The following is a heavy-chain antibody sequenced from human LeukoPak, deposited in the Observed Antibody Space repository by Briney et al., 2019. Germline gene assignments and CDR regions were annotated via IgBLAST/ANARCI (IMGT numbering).Heavy chain of an antibody. CDR1: GFSLTTYG. J-gene: IGHJ4*02. CDR3: ARDPTYYYDSSGYLDY. Sequence: GSLRLSCAASGFSLTTYGMSWARQAPGKGLEWVSYISSSSTIYYADSVKGRFTISRDNAKNSLYLQMNSLRDEDTAVYYCARDPTYYYDSSGYLDYWGQGTLVTVSS. D-gene: IGHD3-22*01. CDR2: ISSSSTI. V-gene: IGHV3-48*02.